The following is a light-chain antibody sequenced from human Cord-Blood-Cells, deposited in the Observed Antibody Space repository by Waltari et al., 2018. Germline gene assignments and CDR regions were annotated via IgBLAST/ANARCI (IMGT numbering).Light chain of an antibody. J-gene: IGLJ1*01. Sequence: QYALTQPAPVPASPGQSITIFCTGTCSAVGGHNSLSWYQQHPGKAPKLMIYDVSNRPSGVSNRFSGSKSGNTASLTISGLQAEDEADYYCSSYTSSSTLVFGTGTKVTVL. CDR1: CSAVGGHNS. V-gene: IGLV2-14*01. CDR2: DVS. CDR3: SSYTSSSTLV.